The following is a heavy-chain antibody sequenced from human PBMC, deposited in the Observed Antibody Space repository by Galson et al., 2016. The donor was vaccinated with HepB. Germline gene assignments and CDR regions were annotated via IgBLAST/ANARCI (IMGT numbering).Heavy chain of an antibody. CDR1: GFTLSSYA. Sequence: SLRLSCAASGFTLSSYAMSWVRQAPGKGLEWVSSISRSGAAKDYADSVNGRLTISRDNSENTVYLQMNSLRAEDTAVYYCAKWAGYRSKWFSEWGQGTLVTVSS. J-gene: IGHJ4*02. CDR3: AKWAGYRSKWFSE. D-gene: IGHD5-12*01. V-gene: IGHV3-23*01. CDR2: ISRSGAAK.